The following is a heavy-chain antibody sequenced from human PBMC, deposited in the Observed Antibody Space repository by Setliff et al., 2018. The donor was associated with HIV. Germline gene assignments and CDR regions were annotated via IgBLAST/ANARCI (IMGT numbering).Heavy chain of an antibody. CDR2: IIPLFGTE. Sequence: ASVKVSCKASGGTFSSYAISWVRQAPGQGLEWMGGIIPLFGTENYAQKFQGRVTITADASTSTAYMELSSLRSEDTAVYYCATNREQLTMTYYYYYMDVWGKGTTVTVSS. CDR3: ATNREQLTMTYYYYYMDV. D-gene: IGHD6-13*01. CDR1: GGTFSSYA. J-gene: IGHJ6*03. V-gene: IGHV1-69*13.